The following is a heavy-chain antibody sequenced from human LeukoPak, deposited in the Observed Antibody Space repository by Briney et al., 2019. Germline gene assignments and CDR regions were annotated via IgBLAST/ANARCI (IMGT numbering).Heavy chain of an antibody. J-gene: IGHJ5*02. Sequence: ASVKVSCKASGYTFTSYGISWVRQAPGQGLEWMGWISAYNGTTNYAQKLQGRVTMTTDTSTSTAYMELRSLRSDDTAVYYCARVTTMVRGVIGHWFDPWGQGTLVTVSS. CDR1: GYTFTSYG. V-gene: IGHV1-18*01. CDR2: ISAYNGTT. D-gene: IGHD3-10*01. CDR3: ARVTTMVRGVIGHWFDP.